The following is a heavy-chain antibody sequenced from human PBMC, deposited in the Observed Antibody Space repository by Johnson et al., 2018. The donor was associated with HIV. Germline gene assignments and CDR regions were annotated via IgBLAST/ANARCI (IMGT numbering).Heavy chain of an antibody. Sequence: VQLVESGGGVVRPGGSLRLSCAASGFTVSNNYMTWVRQAPGKGLEWVSVIYSGGSTYYADFVKGRFTISRDKSKNTLYLQMNSLRAEDTAVYYCAKGERGYSSSSDAFDIWGQGTMVTVSS. CDR1: GFTVSNNY. CDR2: IYSGGST. V-gene: IGHV3-66*02. D-gene: IGHD6-6*01. CDR3: AKGERGYSSSSDAFDI. J-gene: IGHJ3*02.